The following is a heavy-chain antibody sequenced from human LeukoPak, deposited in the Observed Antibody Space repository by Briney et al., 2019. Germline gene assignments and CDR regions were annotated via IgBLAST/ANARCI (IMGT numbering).Heavy chain of an antibody. CDR3: NVGVPATMRDFDY. CDR2: ISSSSSYI. V-gene: IGHV3-21*01. J-gene: IGHJ4*02. Sequence: GGPLRLSCAASGFTFSSYSMNWVRQAPGKGLEWVSSISSSSSYIYYADSVKGRFTISRDNAKNSLYLQMNSLRAEDTAVYYCNVGVPATMRDFDYWGQGALVTVSS. CDR1: GFTFSSYS. D-gene: IGHD2-2*01.